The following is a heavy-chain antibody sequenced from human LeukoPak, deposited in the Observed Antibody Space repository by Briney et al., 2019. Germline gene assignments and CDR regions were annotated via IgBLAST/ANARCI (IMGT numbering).Heavy chain of an antibody. CDR3: ARGGGGYSYDAFDN. V-gene: IGHV4-34*01. J-gene: IGHJ3*02. CDR1: GGSFSGYY. D-gene: IGHD5-18*01. CDR2: INHSGST. Sequence: SETLSLTCAVYGGSFSGYYWSWIRQPPGKGLEWIGEINHSGSTNYNPSLKSRVTISVDTSKNQFSLKLSSVTAADTAVYYCARGGGGYSYDAFDNWGQGTMVTVSS.